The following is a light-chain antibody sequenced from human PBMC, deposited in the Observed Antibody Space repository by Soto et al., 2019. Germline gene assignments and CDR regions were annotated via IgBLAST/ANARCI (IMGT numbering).Light chain of an antibody. CDR1: QRITTF. V-gene: IGKV1-5*01. Sequence: DIQMTQSPSTLSASIGDRGTITCRASQRITTFLAWYQQKPGKAPQILIYDASKLEPGVPSRLSGGGSGTAFTLTISSLQPDDFATYYCQHYNSYSEAFGQGTKVDI. CDR3: QHYNSYSEA. CDR2: DAS. J-gene: IGKJ1*01.